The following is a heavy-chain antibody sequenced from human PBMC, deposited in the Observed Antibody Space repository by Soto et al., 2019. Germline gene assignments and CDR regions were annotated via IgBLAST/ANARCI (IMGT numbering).Heavy chain of an antibody. J-gene: IGHJ5*02. CDR2: IFSNDEK. V-gene: IGHV2-26*01. Sequence: SGPTLVNPTETLTLTCTVSGFSLSNARMGVSWIRQPPGKALEWLAHIFSNDEKSYSTSLKSRLTISKDTSKSQVVLTMTNMDPVDTETHYCPRASEAANWVWFDPWGQGTLATVSS. CDR1: GFSLSNARMG. D-gene: IGHD1-1*01. CDR3: PRASEAANWVWFDP.